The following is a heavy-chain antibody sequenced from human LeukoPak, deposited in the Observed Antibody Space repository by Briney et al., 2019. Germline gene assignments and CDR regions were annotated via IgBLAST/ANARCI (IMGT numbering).Heavy chain of an antibody. D-gene: IGHD3-22*01. CDR2: ISGSGDST. CDR1: GFTFSSYA. J-gene: IGHJ4*02. V-gene: IGHV3-23*01. Sequence: GGTLRLSCAASGFTFSSYAMSWVRQAPGKGLEVGSGISGSGDSTYYADSGKGRFTISRDNSKNTLYLQMNSLRAEDTAVYYCAKPPWGITLIVVAKYFDYWGQGTLVTVSS. CDR3: AKPPWGITLIVVAKYFDY.